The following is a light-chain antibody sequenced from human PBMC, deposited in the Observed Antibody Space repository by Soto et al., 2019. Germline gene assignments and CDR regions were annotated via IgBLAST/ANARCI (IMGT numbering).Light chain of an antibody. CDR2: GAS. J-gene: IGKJ1*01. CDR3: QQYSNLWT. V-gene: IGKV3-15*01. CDR1: QSVSSN. Sequence: IVMTKNTATLALSHAERGSLSCRASQSVSSNLAWYQHKPGKSPRLLIYGASTRATGIPARFSGSGSGTEFTLTISSLQSEDFAVYYCQQYSNLWTFGQGTMVDIK.